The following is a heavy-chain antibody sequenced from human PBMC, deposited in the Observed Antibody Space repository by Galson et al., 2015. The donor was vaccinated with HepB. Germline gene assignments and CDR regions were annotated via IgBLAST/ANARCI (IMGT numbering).Heavy chain of an antibody. CDR2: MNHDGTEK. J-gene: IGHJ6*03. D-gene: IGHD3-10*01. V-gene: IGHV3-7*04. CDR3: AGAGWELRGSEHRYYYMDV. Sequence: SLRLSCAASGFSFSMYWTTWVRQAPGKGLEWVASMNHDGTEKFYVGSVKARFTISRDNARNLVFLQMNSLRPDDTALYYCAGAGWELRGSEHRYYYMDVWGKGTTVTVSS. CDR1: GFSFSMYW.